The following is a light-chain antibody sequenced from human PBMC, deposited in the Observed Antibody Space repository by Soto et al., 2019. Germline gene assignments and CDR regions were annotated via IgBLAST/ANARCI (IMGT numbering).Light chain of an antibody. V-gene: IGKV3-20*01. Sequence: DTVLTQSPGTLSLSPGERATLSCRASQSVSSSYLARYQQKPGRAPRLVIYGASNRATGIPDRFSGSGYGTDFTLNISRLEPEDIAVYYCQQYGDSYTFGHGTKLEIK. CDR2: GAS. CDR3: QQYGDSYT. J-gene: IGKJ2*01. CDR1: QSVSSSY.